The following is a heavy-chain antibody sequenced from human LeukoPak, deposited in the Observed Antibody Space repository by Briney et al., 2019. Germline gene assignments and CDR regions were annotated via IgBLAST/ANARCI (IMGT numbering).Heavy chain of an antibody. CDR2: IIPIFGTA. CDR1: GGTFSSYA. D-gene: IGHD1-26*01. J-gene: IGHJ4*02. CDR3: ARAGAAASGSYDFDY. Sequence: GASVKVSCKASGGTFSSYAISWVRQAPGQGLEWMGGIIPIFGTANYAQKFQGRVTNTADESTSTAYMELSSLRSEDTAVYYCARAGAAASGSYDFDYWGQGTLVTVSS. V-gene: IGHV1-69*13.